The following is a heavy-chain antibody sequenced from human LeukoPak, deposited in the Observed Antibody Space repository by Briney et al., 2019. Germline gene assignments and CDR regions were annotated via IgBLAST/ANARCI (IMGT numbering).Heavy chain of an antibody. CDR3: ARPAVAGNVDAFDI. V-gene: IGHV4-59*08. Sequence: SETLSLTCAVYGXSFSDYYGSWIRQPPGKGLKWIGYIYHSGATDYNPSLKSRLSMSVDMSKNQFSLKLSSVTAADTAIYYCARPAVAGNVDAFDIWGQGTMVTVSS. CDR2: IYHSGAT. J-gene: IGHJ3*02. D-gene: IGHD6-19*01. CDR1: GXSFSDYY.